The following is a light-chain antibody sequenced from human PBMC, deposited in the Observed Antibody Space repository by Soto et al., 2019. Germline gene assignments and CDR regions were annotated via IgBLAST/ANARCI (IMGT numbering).Light chain of an antibody. Sequence: DIQMTQSPSSVSASVGDRVTITCRASEGLSSWLAWYQQRPGKAPTLLIYGASVLQSGVPSRFSGSGSGTDFTLSIRGLQPEDFATCYCQQANSFPWTFGQGTKVDI. J-gene: IGKJ1*01. CDR1: EGLSSW. V-gene: IGKV1D-12*01. CDR3: QQANSFPWT. CDR2: GAS.